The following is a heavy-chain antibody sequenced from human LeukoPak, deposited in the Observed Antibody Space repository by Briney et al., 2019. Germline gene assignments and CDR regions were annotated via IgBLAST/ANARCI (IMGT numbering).Heavy chain of an antibody. D-gene: IGHD2-21*01. CDR3: AKSVIHIAWHGY. Sequence: GGSLRLXCAASGFTFSSYAMSWVRQAPGKGLEWVSAISGSGGSTYYADSVKGRFTTSRDNSKNTLYLQMNSLRAEDTAVYYCAKSVIHIAWHGYWGQGTLVTVSS. CDR1: GFTFSSYA. CDR2: ISGSGGST. J-gene: IGHJ4*02. V-gene: IGHV3-23*01.